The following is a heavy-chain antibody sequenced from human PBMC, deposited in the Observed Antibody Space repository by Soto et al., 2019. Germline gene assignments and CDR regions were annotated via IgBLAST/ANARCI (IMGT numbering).Heavy chain of an antibody. CDR2: VWFDGREE. J-gene: IGHJ4*02. CDR1: GFTFRAYG. D-gene: IGHD6-19*01. CDR3: AKGGRQWLVTSDFNY. V-gene: IGHV3-30*02. Sequence: PGGSLRLSCAASGFTFRAYGMHWVRQAPGKGLEWVAVVWFDGREEHYADSVKGRFTISRDSSKNTVSLEMTSLRAEDTAVYYCAKGGRQWLVTSDFNYWGQGALVTVSS.